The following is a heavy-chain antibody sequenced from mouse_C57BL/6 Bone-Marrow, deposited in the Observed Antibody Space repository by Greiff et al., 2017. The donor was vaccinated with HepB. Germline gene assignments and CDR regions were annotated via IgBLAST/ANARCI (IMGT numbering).Heavy chain of an antibody. CDR3: TTPITTVVATNY. D-gene: IGHD1-1*01. CDR2: IDPENGDT. V-gene: IGHV14-4*01. Sequence: EVKLQQSGAELVRPGASVKLSCTASGFNIKDDYMHWVKQRPEQGLEWIGWIDPENGDTEYASKFQGKATITADTSSNTAYLQLSSLTSEDTAVYYCTTPITTVVATNYWGQGTTLTVSS. CDR1: GFNIKDDY. J-gene: IGHJ2*01.